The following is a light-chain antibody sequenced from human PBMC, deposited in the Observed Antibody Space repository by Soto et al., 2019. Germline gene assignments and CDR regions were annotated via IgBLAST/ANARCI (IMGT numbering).Light chain of an antibody. CDR2: GVS. Sequence: EIVLTQSPGTLSLSPGERATLSCRASQSFRSNYLAWYQQRPGQAPRLLIYGVSSRASGIPDRFSGSVSGTDFTLTISRLEPEDSAVYYCQQYDRRPGFTFGGGTKVDI. J-gene: IGKJ4*01. V-gene: IGKV3-20*01. CDR1: QSFRSNY. CDR3: QQYDRRPGFT.